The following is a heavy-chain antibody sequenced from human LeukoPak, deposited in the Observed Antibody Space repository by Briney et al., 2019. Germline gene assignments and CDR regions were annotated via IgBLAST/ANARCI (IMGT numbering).Heavy chain of an antibody. V-gene: IGHV4-34*01. CDR1: GGSFSGYY. Sequence: SETLSLTCAVYGGSFSGYYWSWIRQPPGKGLEWIGEINHSGSTNYNPSLKSRVTISVDTSKNQFSLKLSSVTAADTAVYYCARNGYSSSSVSMYYWGQGTLVTVSS. CDR3: ARNGYSSSSVSMYY. D-gene: IGHD6-6*01. J-gene: IGHJ4*02. CDR2: INHSGST.